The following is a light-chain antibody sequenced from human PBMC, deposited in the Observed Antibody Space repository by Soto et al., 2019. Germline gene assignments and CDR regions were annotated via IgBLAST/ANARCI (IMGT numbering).Light chain of an antibody. J-gene: IGLJ2*01. Sequence: QSALTQPASVSGSPGQSITISCTGTSSDVGGYNYVSWYQQHPGKVPKVMIYDVSKRASGVSNRFSGSKSGNTASLTISGLQVEHEADYYCSSYSSGSTRVVFGGGTKLTVL. CDR2: DVS. V-gene: IGLV2-14*03. CDR1: SSDVGGYNY. CDR3: SSYSSGSTRVV.